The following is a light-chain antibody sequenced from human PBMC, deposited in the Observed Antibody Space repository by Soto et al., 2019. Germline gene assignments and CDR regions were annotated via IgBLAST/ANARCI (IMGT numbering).Light chain of an antibody. Sequence: QSALTQPASVSGSPGQTITISCTGTSSDVGGYNAVSWYQHRPGKAPKLMIYEVRNRPSGVSNRFSGSKSGNTASLTISGLQAEDEADYYCSSHTSSSTPYVFGTGTKVTVL. J-gene: IGLJ1*01. V-gene: IGLV2-14*01. CDR2: EVR. CDR3: SSHTSSSTPYV. CDR1: SSDVGGYNA.